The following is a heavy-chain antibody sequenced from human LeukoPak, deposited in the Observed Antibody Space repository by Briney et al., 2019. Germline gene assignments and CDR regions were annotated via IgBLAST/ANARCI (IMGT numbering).Heavy chain of an antibody. Sequence: PGGSLRLSCAASGFTFSSYEMNWVRQAPGKGLEWVSVIYSGGSTYYADSVKGRFTISRDNSKNMLYLQMSSLRIEDTAVYYCARAEVIAIFDYWGRGTLVTVSS. CDR1: GFTFSSYE. CDR2: IYSGGST. J-gene: IGHJ4*02. CDR3: ARAEVIAIFDY. V-gene: IGHV3-66*02. D-gene: IGHD2-21*01.